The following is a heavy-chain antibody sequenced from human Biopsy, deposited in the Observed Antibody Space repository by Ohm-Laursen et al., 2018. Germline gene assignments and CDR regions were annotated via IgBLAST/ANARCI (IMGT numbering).Heavy chain of an antibody. CDR1: GFTFSSYA. J-gene: IGHJ4*01. V-gene: IGHV3-23*01. D-gene: IGHD4-17*01. Sequence: GSLRLSCAASGFTFSSYAMTWFRQAPGKGLEWVSTISGNSDIIYDTDSVKGRFTISRDNSKNTLYLQMNSLRADDTAVYYCALAAAQTVTHFDYWGHGTLVTVSS. CDR2: ISGNSDII. CDR3: ALAAAQTVTHFDY.